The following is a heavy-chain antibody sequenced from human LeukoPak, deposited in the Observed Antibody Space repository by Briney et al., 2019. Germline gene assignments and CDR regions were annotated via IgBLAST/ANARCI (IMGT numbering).Heavy chain of an antibody. CDR1: GGSISSSNCY. CDR3: AKSGGYGLIDY. J-gene: IGHJ4*01. D-gene: IGHD6-25*01. CDR2: IYYSGGT. V-gene: IGHV4-39*01. Sequence: SETLSLTCTVSGGSISSSNCYWGWIRQPPGKGLEWIGSIYYSGGTYYNASLKSRVTISIDTSKNQVSLKMSSVTAADTAVYYCAKSGGYGLIDYWGQGTLVTVSS.